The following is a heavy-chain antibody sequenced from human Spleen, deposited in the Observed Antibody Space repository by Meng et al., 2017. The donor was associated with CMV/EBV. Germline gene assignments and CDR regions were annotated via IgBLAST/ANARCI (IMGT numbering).Heavy chain of an antibody. CDR3: ARGGTYYDFWTAYYRPFDF. Sequence: SETLSLTCAVYGGSFSDYYWSWIRQPPGKGLEWIGEINHSGSTNYSPSLNSRVTMSVDPSKNQFSLKVRSVTAADTAVYYCARGGTYYDFWTAYYRPFDFWGQGTLVTVSS. J-gene: IGHJ4*02. V-gene: IGHV4-34*01. CDR2: INHSGST. CDR1: GGSFSDYY. D-gene: IGHD3-3*01.